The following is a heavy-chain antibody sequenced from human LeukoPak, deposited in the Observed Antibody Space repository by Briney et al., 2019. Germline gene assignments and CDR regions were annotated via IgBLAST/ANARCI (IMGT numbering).Heavy chain of an antibody. D-gene: IGHD6-19*01. V-gene: IGHV3-7*01. J-gene: IGHJ4*02. CDR3: AKDILAVAGSWYFDY. CDR1: GFTFSNYW. CDR2: IKQDGGEK. Sequence: PGGFLRLSCAASGFTFSNYWMNWVRQAPGKGLEWVANIKQDGGEKSYVDSVKGRFTISRDNAKNSLHLQMNSLRAEDTAVYYCAKDILAVAGSWYFDYWGQGTLVTVSS.